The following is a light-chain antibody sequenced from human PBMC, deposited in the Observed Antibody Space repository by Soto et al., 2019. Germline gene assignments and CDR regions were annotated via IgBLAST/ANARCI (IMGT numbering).Light chain of an antibody. J-gene: IGKJ1*01. Sequence: DIVMTQTPLSSPVTLGQPASISCRSSQSLVHSDGNTYLSWLQQRPGQPPRLLIYKMSNRFSGVPDRFRGRGAGTDFTLKISRLEAEDVGVYYCLQATQFPWTLGQGTKVDSK. V-gene: IGKV2-24*01. CDR3: LQATQFPWT. CDR2: KMS. CDR1: QSLVHSDGNTY.